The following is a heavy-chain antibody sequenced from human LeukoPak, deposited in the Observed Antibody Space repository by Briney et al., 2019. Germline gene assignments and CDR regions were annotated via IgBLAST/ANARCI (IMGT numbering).Heavy chain of an antibody. CDR1: DDSISSSSYY. V-gene: IGHV4-39*07. CDR2: IYYSGRT. J-gene: IGHJ6*02. D-gene: IGHD3-22*01. Sequence: SETLSLTCTASDDSISSSSYYWGWIRQPPGKGLEWIGSIYYSGRTFYNPSLKSRVTISVDTSKKQFSLDLYSVTAADTAVYYCAGDRVDSSSYYPSYYYYGMDVWGQGTTVTVSS. CDR3: AGDRVDSSSYYPSYYYYGMDV.